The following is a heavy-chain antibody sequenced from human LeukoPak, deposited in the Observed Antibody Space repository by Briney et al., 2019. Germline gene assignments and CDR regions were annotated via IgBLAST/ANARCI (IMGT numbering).Heavy chain of an antibody. CDR2: ISWDGGST. Sequence: GGSLRLSCAASGLTFDDYAMHWVRQAPGKGLEWVSLISWDGGSTYYADSVKGRFTISRDNSKNSLYLQMNSLRAEDTALYYCAKVYGDYLQDYLRIDYWGQGTLVTVSS. J-gene: IGHJ4*02. CDR3: AKVYGDYLQDYLRIDY. CDR1: GLTFDDYA. V-gene: IGHV3-43D*03. D-gene: IGHD4-17*01.